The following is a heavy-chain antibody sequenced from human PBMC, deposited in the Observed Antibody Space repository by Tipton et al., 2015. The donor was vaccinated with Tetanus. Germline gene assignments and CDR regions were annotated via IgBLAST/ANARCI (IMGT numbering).Heavy chain of an antibody. V-gene: IGHV4-34*01. J-gene: IGHJ4*02. Sequence: LRLSCTVSGDSFSRYYWTWIRQPPGKGLEWIGEINHSGSTNYNPSLKSRVTISVDTSKNQFSLKLSSVTAADTAVYYCARGYIAYSFDYWGQGTLVTVSS. CDR1: GDSFSRYY. CDR3: ARGYIAYSFDY. D-gene: IGHD1-26*01. CDR2: INHSGST.